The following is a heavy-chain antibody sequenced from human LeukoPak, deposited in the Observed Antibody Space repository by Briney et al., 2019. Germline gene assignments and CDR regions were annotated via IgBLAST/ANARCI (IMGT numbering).Heavy chain of an antibody. CDR1: GFTFSSYE. Sequence: GSLRLSCAASGFTFSSYEMNWIRQPPGKGLEWIASIFYTGSTYYNPSLKSRVTMSVDTSKNHFSLKLSSVTAADTAVYYCARHLGQWLTPPHYWGQGTLVTVSS. V-gene: IGHV4-39*01. CDR3: ARHLGQWLTPPHY. J-gene: IGHJ4*02. CDR2: IFYTGST. D-gene: IGHD6-19*01.